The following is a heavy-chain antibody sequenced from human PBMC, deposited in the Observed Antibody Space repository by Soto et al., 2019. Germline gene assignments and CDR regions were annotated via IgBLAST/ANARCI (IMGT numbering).Heavy chain of an antibody. D-gene: IGHD2-8*02. Sequence: EVQLVESGGDLVQPGGSLRLSCAASGFTVSSNYMSWVRQAPGKGLEWVSVIYSGGSTYYADSVKGRFTISRDNSKNTLYLQMNSLRAEDTAVYYCARDFVFVSGTVRDSYYYYGMDAWGQGTTVTVSS. CDR1: GFTVSSNY. V-gene: IGHV3-66*01. J-gene: IGHJ6*02. CDR2: IYSGGST. CDR3: ARDFVFVSGTVRDSYYYYGMDA.